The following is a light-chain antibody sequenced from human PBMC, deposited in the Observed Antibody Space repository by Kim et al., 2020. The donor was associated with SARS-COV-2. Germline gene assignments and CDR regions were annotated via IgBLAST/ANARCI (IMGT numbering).Light chain of an antibody. CDR3: AAWDDSLNTVV. Sequence: QSVLTQPPSVSETPGQRVTISCSGSSSNIGSNTVNWYQQFPGAAPKLLIYSNDDRPSGVPDRFSGSKSGTSASLAISGLQSDDESDYYCAAWDDSLNTVVFGGGTKVTVL. J-gene: IGLJ2*01. V-gene: IGLV1-44*01. CDR1: SSNIGSNT. CDR2: SND.